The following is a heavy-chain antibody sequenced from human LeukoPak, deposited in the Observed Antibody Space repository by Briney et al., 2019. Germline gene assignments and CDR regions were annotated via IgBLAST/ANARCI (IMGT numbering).Heavy chain of an antibody. Sequence: GGSLRLSCAVSGITLSNYGMSWVRQAPGKGLEWVANINRNGGTTNYADSVKGRFTISRDNPKNTLYLHMNSLRAEDTAVYFCAKRGVVIRVILVGFHKEAYYFDSWGQGALVTVSS. CDR1: GITLSNYG. D-gene: IGHD3-22*01. CDR3: AKRGVVIRVILVGFHKEAYYFDS. CDR2: INRNGGTT. V-gene: IGHV3-23*01. J-gene: IGHJ4*02.